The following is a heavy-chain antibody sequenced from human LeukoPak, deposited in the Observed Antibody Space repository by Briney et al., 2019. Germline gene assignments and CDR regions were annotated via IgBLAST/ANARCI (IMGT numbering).Heavy chain of an antibody. CDR2: INPNSGGT. J-gene: IGHJ4*02. CDR3: ARXVTTVTTSYFDY. Sequence: ASVKVSCKASGGTFSSYAISWVRQAPGQGLEWMGWINPNSGGTNYAQKFQGRVTMTRDTSISTAYMELSRLRSDDTAVYYCARXVTTVTTSYFDYWGQGTLVTVSS. CDR1: GGTFSSYA. V-gene: IGHV1-2*02. D-gene: IGHD4-17*01.